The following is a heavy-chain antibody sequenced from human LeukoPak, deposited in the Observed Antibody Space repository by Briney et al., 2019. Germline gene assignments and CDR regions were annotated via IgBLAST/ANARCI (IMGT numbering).Heavy chain of an antibody. Sequence: GGSLRLSCAASGFTFSSYSMNWVRQAPGKGLEWVSSISSSSSYIYYADSVKGRFTISRDNAKNSLYLQMNGLRAEDTAVYYCARDLLVATSDYWGQGTLVTVSS. D-gene: IGHD5-12*01. J-gene: IGHJ4*02. V-gene: IGHV3-21*04. CDR3: ARDLLVATSDY. CDR1: GFTFSSYS. CDR2: ISSSSSYI.